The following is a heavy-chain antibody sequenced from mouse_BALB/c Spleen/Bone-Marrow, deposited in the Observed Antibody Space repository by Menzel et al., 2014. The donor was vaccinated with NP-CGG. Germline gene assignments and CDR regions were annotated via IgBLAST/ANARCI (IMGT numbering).Heavy chain of an antibody. D-gene: IGHD1-1*01. CDR3: ARYDYYGSSFFDY. V-gene: IGHV1-31*01. CDR2: INPYNGAT. CDR1: GYSFTGYY. J-gene: IGHJ2*01. Sequence: VQLKQSGPELVKPGASVKISYKASGYSFTGYYMHWVKQSHVKSLEWIGRINPYNGATSYNQNFKDKASLTVDKSSSTAYMELHSLTSEDSAVYYCARYDYYGSSFFDYWGQGTTLTVSS.